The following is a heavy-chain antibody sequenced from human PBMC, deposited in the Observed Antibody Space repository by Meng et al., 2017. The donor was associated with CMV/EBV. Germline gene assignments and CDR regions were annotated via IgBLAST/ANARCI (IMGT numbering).Heavy chain of an antibody. J-gene: IGHJ4*02. CDR2: INHSGST. D-gene: IGHD6-6*01. CDR1: GGSFSGYY. CDR3: ARDGGIAARYYFDY. Sequence: SETLSLTCAVYGGSFSGYYWSWIRQPPGKGLEWIGEINHSGSTNYNPSLKSRVTISVDTSKNQFSLKLSSVTAAATAGYYCARDGGIAARYYFDYWGQGTLVTVSS. V-gene: IGHV4-34*01.